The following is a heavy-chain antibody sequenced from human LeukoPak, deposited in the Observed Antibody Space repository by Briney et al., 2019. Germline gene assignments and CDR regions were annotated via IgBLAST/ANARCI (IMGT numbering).Heavy chain of an antibody. V-gene: IGHV1-2*02. Sequence: ASVKVSCKASGYTFTGYYMHWVRQAPGQGLEWMGWINPNSGGTNNAQKFQGRVTMTKDTSISTAYMELSRLRSDDTAVYYCARVESIIAPRGYYFDYWGQGTLVTVSS. J-gene: IGHJ4*02. CDR2: INPNSGGT. D-gene: IGHD3-10*01. CDR3: ARVESIIAPRGYYFDY. CDR1: GYTFTGYY.